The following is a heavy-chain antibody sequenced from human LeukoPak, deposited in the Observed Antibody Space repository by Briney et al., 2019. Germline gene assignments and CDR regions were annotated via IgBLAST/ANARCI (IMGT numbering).Heavy chain of an antibody. CDR1: GGSISSSSYY. CDR3: ARGERLWFGEENNWFDP. J-gene: IGHJ5*02. Sequence: SETLSLTCTVSGGSISSSSYYWGWIRQPPGKGLEWIGSIYYSGSTYYNPSLKSRVTILVDTSKNQFSLKLSSVTAADTAVYYCARGERLWFGEENNWFDPWGQGTLVTVSS. D-gene: IGHD3-10*01. V-gene: IGHV4-39*07. CDR2: IYYSGST.